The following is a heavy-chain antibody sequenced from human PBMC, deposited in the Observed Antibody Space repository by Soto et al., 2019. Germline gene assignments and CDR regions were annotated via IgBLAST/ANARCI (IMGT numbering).Heavy chain of an antibody. CDR2: FKSKIDGGTT. CDR3: AADTPESSGWLDY. J-gene: IGHJ4*02. V-gene: IGHV3-15*07. Sequence: GGSLRLSCAASGFTFSNAWMNWVRQAPGKGLQWVGRFKSKIDGGTTDYAAPVKGRFTISRDDSKNTLYLQMNSLKTEDTAVYYCAADTPESSGWLDYWGQGTLVTVSS. D-gene: IGHD6-19*01. CDR1: GFTFSNAW.